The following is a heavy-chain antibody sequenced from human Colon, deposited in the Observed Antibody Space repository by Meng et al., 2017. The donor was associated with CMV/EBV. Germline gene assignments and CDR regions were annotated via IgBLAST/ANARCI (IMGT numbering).Heavy chain of an antibody. J-gene: IGHJ4*02. CDR3: SRRRTSIPFDY. CDR2: IYWDDDK. D-gene: IGHD2-21*01. Sequence: QSTWKESGPPLVKPNQTLTLTCTFSGFSLDSHGVGVGWIRQPPGKAPEWVALIYWDDDKRYSPSLENRLTITKDTSKNQVVLTMTDMGPMDTATYFCSRRRTSIPFDYWGQGSLVTVSS. V-gene: IGHV2-5*02. CDR1: GFSLDSHGVG.